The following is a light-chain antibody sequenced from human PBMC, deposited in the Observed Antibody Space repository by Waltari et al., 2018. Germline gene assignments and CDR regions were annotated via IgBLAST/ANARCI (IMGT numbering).Light chain of an antibody. CDR3: AAWDDSLSGYV. CDR2: NNS. V-gene: IGLV1-44*01. CDR1: SATLGGNP. Sequence: QSVLTQPPSASGTPGQRVTISCSGSSATLGGNPENWYQHLPGTAPKLLINNNSQRPSGVPDRFSGSKSGTSASLAISGLLSDDEAEYYCAAWDDSLSGYVFGTGTNVSVL. J-gene: IGLJ1*01.